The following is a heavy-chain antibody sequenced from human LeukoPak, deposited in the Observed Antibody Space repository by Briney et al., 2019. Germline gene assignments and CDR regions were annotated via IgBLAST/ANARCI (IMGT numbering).Heavy chain of an antibody. CDR3: ARDVPFGESCDY. V-gene: IGHV3-7*04. CDR2: IKQDESEK. D-gene: IGHD3-10*01. CDR1: GFTFSSYW. J-gene: IGHJ4*02. Sequence: GGSLRLSCAASGFTFSSYWMSWVRHAPGKGLEWVANIKQDESEKYYVHSVEGRFTISRDNAKNSLYLQMNSLRAEDTGVYYCARDVPFGESCDYWGQGTLVSVSS.